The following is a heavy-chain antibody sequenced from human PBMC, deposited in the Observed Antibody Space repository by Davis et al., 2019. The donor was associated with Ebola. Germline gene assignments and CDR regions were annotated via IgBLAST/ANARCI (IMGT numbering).Heavy chain of an antibody. CDR3: ARDKAFGWFDP. CDR2: IYYSGST. D-gene: IGHD3-16*01. Sequence: PSETLSLTCTVSGGSISSYYWSWIRQPPGKGLEWIGYIYYSGSTNYNPSLKSRVTISVDTSKNQFSLKLSSVTAADTAVYYCARDKAFGWFDPWGQGTLVTVSS. J-gene: IGHJ5*02. CDR1: GGSISSYY. V-gene: IGHV4-59*01.